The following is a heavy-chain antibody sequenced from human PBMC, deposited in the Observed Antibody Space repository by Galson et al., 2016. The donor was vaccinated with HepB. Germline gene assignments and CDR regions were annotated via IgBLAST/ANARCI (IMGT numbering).Heavy chain of an antibody. CDR2: IFGGGVGT. CDR1: GFTFNNFA. CDR3: AKFRGDEHHNYHMDV. V-gene: IGHV3-23*01. D-gene: IGHD4-17*01. J-gene: IGHJ6*03. Sequence: SLRLSCAASGFTFNNFAMTWVRQAPGKGLEWVSLIFGGGVGTFYADAVKGRFTISRDNSKNTLYLQMDSLRAEDTATYYCAKFRGDEHHNYHMDVWGKGTTVIVS.